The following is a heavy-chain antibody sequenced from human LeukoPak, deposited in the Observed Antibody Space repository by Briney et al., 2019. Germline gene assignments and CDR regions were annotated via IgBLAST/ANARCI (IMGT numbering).Heavy chain of an antibody. D-gene: IGHD3-22*01. CDR2: IYYTGST. J-gene: IGHJ4*02. CDR1: GGSISNYY. Sequence: PSETLSLTCTVSGGSISNYYWSWVRQPPGKGLEWIGYIYYTGSTNYNPPLKRRGNISVEKTKKKFSLKLSSVTAADTAVYYCAREDSSGYYDYWGQGTLVTVSS. V-gene: IGHV4-59*01. CDR3: AREDSSGYYDY.